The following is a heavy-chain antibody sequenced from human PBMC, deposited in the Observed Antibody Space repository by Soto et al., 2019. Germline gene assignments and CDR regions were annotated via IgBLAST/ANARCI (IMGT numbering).Heavy chain of an antibody. J-gene: IGHJ4*02. Sequence: QVQLVQSGAEVKKPGASVKVSCKASGYTFNSYGISWVRQAPGQGLEWMGWISAHNGNTNYAQKLQGRVTMTTDTSTRTAYMELRGRRSDDTAVYYCAGDGYSGYDYCDYWGQGTLVTVSS. D-gene: IGHD5-12*01. CDR2: ISAHNGNT. CDR1: GYTFNSYG. CDR3: AGDGYSGYDYCDY. V-gene: IGHV1-18*01.